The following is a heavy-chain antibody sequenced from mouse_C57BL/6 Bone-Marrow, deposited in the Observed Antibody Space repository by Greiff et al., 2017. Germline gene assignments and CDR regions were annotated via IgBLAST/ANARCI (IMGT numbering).Heavy chain of an antibody. CDR3: ARNDYDRDPY. CDR2: IYPGDGDT. CDR1: GYAFSSSW. J-gene: IGHJ3*01. Sequence: LQESGPELVKPGASVKISCKASGYAFSSSWMNWVKQRPGKGLEWIGRIYPGDGDTNYNGKFKGKATLTADKSSSTAYMQLSSLTSEDSAVYVCARNDYDRDPYWGQVTLVTVSA. D-gene: IGHD2-4*01. V-gene: IGHV1-82*01.